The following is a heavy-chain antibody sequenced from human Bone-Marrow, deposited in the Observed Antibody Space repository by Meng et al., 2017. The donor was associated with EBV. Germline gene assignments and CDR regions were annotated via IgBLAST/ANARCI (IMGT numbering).Heavy chain of an antibody. Sequence: QIPLKESGPTLVKPTQTLTLTCTLSGVSLSTSGVGVGWIRQPPGKAPEWLALIYWDEDKRYSPPLKSRLTITKDTSKNQVVLRMTNMDPVDTATYYCAHRRVGASFFDYWGQGTLVTVSS. D-gene: IGHD1-26*01. CDR2: IYWDEDK. V-gene: IGHV2-5*02. CDR1: GVSLSTSGVG. CDR3: AHRRVGASFFDY. J-gene: IGHJ4*02.